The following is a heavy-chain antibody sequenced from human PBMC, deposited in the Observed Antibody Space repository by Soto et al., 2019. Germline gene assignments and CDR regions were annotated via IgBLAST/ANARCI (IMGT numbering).Heavy chain of an antibody. D-gene: IGHD3-22*01. J-gene: IGHJ5*02. CDR1: GGSLTSYY. CDR2: IYYTGST. V-gene: IGHV4-30-4*01. CDR3: ARAYYYDRSGYYYGYNWFDP. Sequence: PSETLSLTCTVSGGSLTSYYWSWIRQSPGEGLEWIGNIYYTGSTFYNPSLKSRLTISVDTSKNQFSLRLSSVTAADTAVYYCARAYYYDRSGYYYGYNWFDPWGQGTVVTVSS.